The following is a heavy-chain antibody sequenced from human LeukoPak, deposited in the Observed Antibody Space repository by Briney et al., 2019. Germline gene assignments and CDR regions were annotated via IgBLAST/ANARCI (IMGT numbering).Heavy chain of an antibody. CDR3: ARAGRRKRPYYYYYMDV. V-gene: IGHV1-8*01. D-gene: IGHD6-19*01. J-gene: IGHJ6*03. CDR2: MNPNSGNT. Sequence: ASVKVSCKASGYTFTSYDINWVRQATGQGLESMGWMNPNSGNTGYAQKFQGRVTMTRNTSISTAYMELSSLRSEDTAVYYCARAGRRKRPYYYYYMDVWGKGTTLTVSS. CDR1: GYTFTSYD.